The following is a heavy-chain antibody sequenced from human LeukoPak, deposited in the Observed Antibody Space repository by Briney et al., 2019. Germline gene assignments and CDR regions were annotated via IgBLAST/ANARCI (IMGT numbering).Heavy chain of an antibody. J-gene: IGHJ3*02. CDR1: GFTFSSYA. CDR3: AKSGVAAAGFDAFDI. Sequence: GRSLRLSCAASGFTFSSYAMHWVRQAPGKGLEWVAVISYDGSNKYYADSVKGRFTISRDNSKNTLYLQMNSLRAEDTAVYYCAKSGVAAAGFDAFDIWGQGTMVTVSS. CDR2: ISYDGSNK. D-gene: IGHD6-13*01. V-gene: IGHV3-30*04.